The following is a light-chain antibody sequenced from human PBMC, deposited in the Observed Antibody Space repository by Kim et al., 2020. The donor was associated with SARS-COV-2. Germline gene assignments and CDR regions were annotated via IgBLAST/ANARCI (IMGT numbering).Light chain of an antibody. V-gene: IGKV1-33*01. CDR2: SAS. CDR1: QDIANY. Sequence: DIQMTQSPSSLSAAVGGRVTITCQASQDIANYLNWYQQSPGRAPKLLIYSASELETGVPSRFSGGGSGTHFSLTITNLLPEDSATYYCLQFHDLPRTFGGGTKVDIK. CDR3: LQFHDLPRT. J-gene: IGKJ4*01.